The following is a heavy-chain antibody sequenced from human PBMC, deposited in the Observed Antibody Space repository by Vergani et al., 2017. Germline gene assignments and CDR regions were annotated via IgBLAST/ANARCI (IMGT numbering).Heavy chain of an antibody. Sequence: QVQLRQWGAGLVKPSETLSLTCGIYGDSLRGHYWSWIRQSPGKGLEWIGQINHSGSPYYNPTLKSRLAFSVDTSKNLFSLRLKSVAATDTGMYYCARPVGPSARADGYHVWGQGTMVTVS. J-gene: IGHJ3*01. CDR3: ARPVGPSARADGYHV. CDR1: GDSLRGHY. CDR2: INHSGSP. D-gene: IGHD3-10*01. V-gene: IGHV4-34*02.